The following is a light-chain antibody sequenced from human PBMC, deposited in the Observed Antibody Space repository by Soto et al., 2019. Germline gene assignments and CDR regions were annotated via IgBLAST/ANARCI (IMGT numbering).Light chain of an antibody. Sequence: QSVLTQPASVSGSPGQSITISCSGTISDIGSYDHVAWYQQFPGKSPKLIIYAVSDRPSGVSDRFSGSKSGISASLTISGLQTEDEADYYCISYTDRQYYLFRTGTKV. J-gene: IGLJ1*01. V-gene: IGLV2-14*03. CDR1: ISDIGSYDH. CDR3: ISYTDRQYYL. CDR2: AVS.